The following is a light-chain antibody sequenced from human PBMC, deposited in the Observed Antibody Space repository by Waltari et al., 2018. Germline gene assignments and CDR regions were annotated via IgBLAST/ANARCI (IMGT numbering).Light chain of an antibody. CDR1: QSVLYSSNNTNY. CDR2: WAS. CDR3: QQYHTTPYA. Sequence: DIVMTQSPDSLAVSLGERATINCKSSQSVLYSSNNTNYLAWFQQKPGQPPKLLIYWASTRASAVPDRFSGSGSGTDFTLTISSLQAEDVALYYCQQYHTTPYAFGQGTRLDIK. J-gene: IGKJ2*01. V-gene: IGKV4-1*01.